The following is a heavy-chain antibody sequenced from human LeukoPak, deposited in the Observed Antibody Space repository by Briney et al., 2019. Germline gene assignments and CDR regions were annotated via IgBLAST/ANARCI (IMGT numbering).Heavy chain of an antibody. CDR2: ISGSSSYI. CDR3: VLLSLTPG. D-gene: IGHD3-10*01. J-gene: IGHJ4*02. CDR1: GFPFSSYF. V-gene: IGHV3-21*01. Sequence: GGSLRLSCAASGFPFSSYFMNWVRQAPGKGLEWVSSISGSSSYIYDADSVKGRFTISRDNAKNTLYLQMNSLRAEDTAVYYCVLLSLTPGWGQGTLVTVSS.